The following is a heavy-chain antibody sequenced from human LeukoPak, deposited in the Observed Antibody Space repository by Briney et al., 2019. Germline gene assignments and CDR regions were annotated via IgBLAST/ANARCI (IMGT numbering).Heavy chain of an antibody. J-gene: IGHJ5*02. CDR1: GGSISSGNW. Sequence: PSETLSLTCAVSGGSISSGNWWSWVRQPPGKGLEWIGEIYHSGNTNYNPSLKSRVTISVDKSKNHFSLNLNSVTAADTAVHYCARDPGVRGVSDWFDPWGQGTLVTVSS. D-gene: IGHD3-10*01. V-gene: IGHV4-4*02. CDR3: ARDPGVRGVSDWFDP. CDR2: IYHSGNT.